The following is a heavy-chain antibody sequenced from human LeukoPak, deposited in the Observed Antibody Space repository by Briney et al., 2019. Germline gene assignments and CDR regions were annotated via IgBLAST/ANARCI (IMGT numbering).Heavy chain of an antibody. D-gene: IGHD6-19*01. CDR2: ISGSGGST. Sequence: PGGSLRLSCAASGFTFSSYAMSWVRRAPGKGLEWVSAISGSGGSTYYADSVKGRFTISRDNSKNTLYLQMNSLRAEDTAVYYCAKGQIWLVRNYYYMDVWGKGTTVTVSS. CDR3: AKGQIWLVRNYYYMDV. CDR1: GFTFSSYA. V-gene: IGHV3-23*01. J-gene: IGHJ6*03.